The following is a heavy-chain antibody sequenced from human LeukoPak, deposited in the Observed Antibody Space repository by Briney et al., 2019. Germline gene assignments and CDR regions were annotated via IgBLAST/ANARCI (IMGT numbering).Heavy chain of an antibody. CDR3: ARGTYGGNSDYFDY. CDR2: IYYSGST. CDR1: GGSISSYY. V-gene: IGHV4-59*01. D-gene: IGHD4-23*01. Sequence: ASETLSLTCTVSGGSISSYYRSWIRQPPGKGLEWIGYIYYSGSTNYNPSLKSRVTISVDTSKNQFSLKLSYVTAADTAVYYCARGTYGGNSDYFDYWGQGTLVTVSS. J-gene: IGHJ4*02.